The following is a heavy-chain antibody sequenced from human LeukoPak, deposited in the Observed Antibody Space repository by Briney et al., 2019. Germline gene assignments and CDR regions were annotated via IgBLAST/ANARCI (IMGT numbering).Heavy chain of an antibody. CDR1: GGSISSYY. D-gene: IGHD3-22*01. CDR2: IYYSGST. CDR3: ARGGDSSGYYEADAFDI. Sequence: SETLSLTCTVSGGSISSYYWTWIRQPPGKGLEWIGYIYYSGSTNYNPSLKSRVTISVDTSKNQFSLKLSSVTAADTAVYYCARGGDSSGYYEADAFDIWGQGTMVTVSS. J-gene: IGHJ3*02. V-gene: IGHV4-59*01.